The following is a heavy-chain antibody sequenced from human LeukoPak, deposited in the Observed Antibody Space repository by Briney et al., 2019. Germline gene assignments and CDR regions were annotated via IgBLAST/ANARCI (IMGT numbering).Heavy chain of an antibody. J-gene: IGHJ4*02. V-gene: IGHV1-18*01. CDR1: GYTFTSYG. CDR3: ARGDIAADEPFDY. D-gene: IGHD6-13*01. Sequence: ASVKVSFTASGYTFTSYGISWVRQAPGQGLEWMGWISAYNGNTKYAQTLQGRVTMTTDTSTSTAYMELRSLRSDDTSVYYCARGDIAADEPFDYWGEGTLVTVSS. CDR2: ISAYNGNT.